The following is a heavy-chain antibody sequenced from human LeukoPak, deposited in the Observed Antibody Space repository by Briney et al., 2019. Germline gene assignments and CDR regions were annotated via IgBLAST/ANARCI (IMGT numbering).Heavy chain of an antibody. CDR1: RGTFSNYA. D-gene: IGHD6-19*01. CDR2: IIPMFGTA. J-gene: IGHJ5*02. CDR3: ARGPGSSGWSVWFDP. V-gene: IGHV1-69*13. Sequence: GASVKVSCKASRGTFSNYAISWVRQAPGQGLEWMGGIIPMFGTANYAQKFQGRVTITADESTSTAYMVLSSLKSEDTAVYYCARGPGSSGWSVWFDPWGQGTLVTVSS.